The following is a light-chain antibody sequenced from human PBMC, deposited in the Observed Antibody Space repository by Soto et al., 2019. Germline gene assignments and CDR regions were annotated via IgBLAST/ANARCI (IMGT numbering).Light chain of an antibody. J-gene: IGLJ2*01. V-gene: IGLV2-23*01. CDR2: EGS. Sequence: QSALTQPASVSGSPGQSITISCPGTSSDVGRYNLVPWCQQYPVKAPKVMISEGSKRPSGVSNDFSGSKSGNTASLTISGLQAEDDTDYSCCSYANVTHVLFGGGTKLTVL. CDR3: CSYANVTHVL. CDR1: SSDVGRYNL.